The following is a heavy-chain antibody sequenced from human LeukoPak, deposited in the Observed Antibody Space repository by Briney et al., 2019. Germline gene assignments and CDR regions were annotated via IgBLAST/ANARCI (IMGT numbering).Heavy chain of an antibody. J-gene: IGHJ5*02. CDR1: GGTFSSYA. V-gene: IGHV1-69*05. D-gene: IGHD3-10*01. Sequence: VKVSCKASGGTFSSYAISWVRQAPGQGLEWMGGIIPTFGTANYAQKFQGRATITTDESTSTAYMELSSLRSEDTAVYYCARDSYPREGWFDPWGQGTLVTVSS. CDR2: IIPTFGTA. CDR3: ARDSYPREGWFDP.